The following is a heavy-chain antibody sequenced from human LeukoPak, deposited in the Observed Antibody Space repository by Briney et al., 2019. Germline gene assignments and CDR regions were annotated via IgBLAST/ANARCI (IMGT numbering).Heavy chain of an antibody. D-gene: IGHD3-10*01. Sequence: GGSLRLSCAASGFTVSSNYMSWVRQAPGKGLEWVSVIYSGGSTYYADSVKGRFTISRDNSKNTLYLQMNSLRAEDTAVYYCAKSRLALLWFGELSPDYWGQGTLVTVSS. CDR3: AKSRLALLWFGELSPDY. CDR2: IYSGGST. V-gene: IGHV3-53*01. CDR1: GFTVSSNY. J-gene: IGHJ4*02.